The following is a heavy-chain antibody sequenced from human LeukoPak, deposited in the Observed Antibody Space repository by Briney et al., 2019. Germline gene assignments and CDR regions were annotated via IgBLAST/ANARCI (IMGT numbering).Heavy chain of an antibody. CDR1: GGSFSGYY. CDR3: ARGPGGDYYSHSIFDC. V-gene: IGHV4-34*01. D-gene: IGHD2-21*01. Sequence: PSETLSLTCAVYGGSFSGYYWSWIRQPPGKGLEWIGEINHSGSTNYNPSLKSRVTISVDTSKNQFSLELSSVTAADTAVYYCARGPGGDYYSHSIFDCWGKGTLVTASS. CDR2: INHSGST. J-gene: IGHJ4*02.